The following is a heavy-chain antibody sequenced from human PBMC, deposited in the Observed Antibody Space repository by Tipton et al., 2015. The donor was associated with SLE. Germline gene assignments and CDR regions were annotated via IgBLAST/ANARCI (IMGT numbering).Heavy chain of an antibody. CDR3: ARASLGGSLSLPEYMDV. V-gene: IGHV1-18*01. CDR2: ISAYNGNT. J-gene: IGHJ6*03. D-gene: IGHD3-16*01. CDR1: GYTFTSYG. Sequence: QSGAEVKKPGTSVKVSCKASGYTFTSYGISWVRQAPGQGLEWMGWISAYNGNTNYAQKLQGRVTMTTDTSTSTAYMELRSLRSDDAAVCDCARASLGGSLSLPEYMDVWGKGTTVTVS.